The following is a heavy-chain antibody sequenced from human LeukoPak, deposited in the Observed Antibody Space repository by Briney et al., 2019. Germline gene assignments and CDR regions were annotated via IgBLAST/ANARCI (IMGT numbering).Heavy chain of an antibody. CDR1: GFTFDDYG. J-gene: IGHJ6*03. CDR2: INWNGGST. V-gene: IGHV3-20*04. D-gene: IGHD4-11*01. Sequence: GGSLRISCAASGFTFDDYGMSWVRQAPGKGLEWVSGINWNGGSTGYADSVKGRFTISRDNAKNSLYLQMNSLRAEDTALYYCARVGSNYFYYMDVWGKGTTVTVSS. CDR3: ARVGSNYFYYMDV.